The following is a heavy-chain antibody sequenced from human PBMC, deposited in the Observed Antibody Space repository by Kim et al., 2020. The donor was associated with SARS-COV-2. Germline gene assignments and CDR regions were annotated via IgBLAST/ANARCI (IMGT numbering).Heavy chain of an antibody. Sequence: SETLSLTCTVSGGSINSDYWSWIRQPPGKGLEWIGYIFYSGSINYNPSLKSRVTISVDTSKSQFSLKLTSVTAADTAVYYCAREIRCNSFSDWGQGALVTVSS. D-gene: IGHD6-13*01. J-gene: IGHJ4*02. CDR2: IFYSGSI. CDR1: GGSINSDY. CDR3: AREIRCNSFSD. V-gene: IGHV4-59*13.